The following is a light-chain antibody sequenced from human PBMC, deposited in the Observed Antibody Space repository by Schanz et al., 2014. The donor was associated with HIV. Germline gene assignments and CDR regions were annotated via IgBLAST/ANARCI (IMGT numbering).Light chain of an antibody. CDR3: QQYSNWPPEFT. CDR1: QSVSST. J-gene: IGKJ3*01. V-gene: IGKV3-15*01. CDR2: GAS. Sequence: DILMTQSPAILSVSPGERATLSCRASQSVSSTLAWYQQIPGQTPRLLIFGASTRATGVPARFSGSGSGTEFTLTINSLQSEDFAVYYCQQYSNWPPEFTFGPGTKVDIK.